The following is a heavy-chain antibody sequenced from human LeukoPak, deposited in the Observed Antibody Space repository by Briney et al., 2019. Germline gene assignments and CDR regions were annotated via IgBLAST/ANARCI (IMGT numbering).Heavy chain of an antibody. V-gene: IGHV3-11*04. CDR3: GRWSAALDY. CDR2: ISGSGSPI. Sequence: GGSLRLSCAASGFTFSDYYMSWIRQAPGKGLEWVSYISGSGSPIYNPDSVKGRFTISRDNAKNSLYLQMNNLRAEDTAVYYCGRWSAALDYWGQGALVTVSS. D-gene: IGHD2-2*01. CDR1: GFTFSDYY. J-gene: IGHJ4*02.